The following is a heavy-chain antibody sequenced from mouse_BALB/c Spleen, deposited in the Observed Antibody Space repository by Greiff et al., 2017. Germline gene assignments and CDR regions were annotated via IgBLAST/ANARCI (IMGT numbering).Heavy chain of an antibody. D-gene: IGHD2-4*01. CDR1: GYSITSDYA. CDR3: ARGYYDYDDAPYYFDY. V-gene: IGHV3-2*02. Sequence: EVQLVESGPGLVKPSQSLSLTCTVTGYSITSDYAWNWIRQFPGNKLEWMGYISYSGSTSYNPSLKSRISITRDTSKNQFFLQLNSVTTEDTATYYCARGYYDYDDAPYYFDYWGQGTTLTVSS. CDR2: ISYSGST. J-gene: IGHJ2*01.